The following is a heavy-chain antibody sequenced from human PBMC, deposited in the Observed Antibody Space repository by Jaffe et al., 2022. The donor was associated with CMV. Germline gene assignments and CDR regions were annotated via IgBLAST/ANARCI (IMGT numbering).Heavy chain of an antibody. V-gene: IGHV4-39*01. J-gene: IGHJ4*02. CDR3: ARLTGVLYDSSGYKEY. Sequence: QLQLQESGPGLVKPSETLSLTCTVSGGSISSSSYYWGWIRQPPGKGLEWIGSIYYSGSTYYNPSLKSRVTISVDTSKNQFSLKLSSVTAADTAVYYCARLTGVLYDSSGYKEYWGQGTLVTVSS. D-gene: IGHD3-22*01. CDR1: GGSISSSSYY. CDR2: IYYSGST.